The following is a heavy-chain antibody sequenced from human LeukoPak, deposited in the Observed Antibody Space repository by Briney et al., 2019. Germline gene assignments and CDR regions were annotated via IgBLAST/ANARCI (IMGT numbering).Heavy chain of an antibody. J-gene: IGHJ4*02. CDR1: GGSLSSGGYY. CDR2: IYYSGST. Sequence: PSQTLSLTCTVSGGSLSSGGYYWGWLRQHPGKGLEWIGYIYYSGSTYYNPSLKSRVTISVDTSKNQFSLKLSSVTAADTAVYYCARGITLFDYWGQGTLVTVSS. CDR3: ARGITLFDY. V-gene: IGHV4-31*03. D-gene: IGHD3-16*01.